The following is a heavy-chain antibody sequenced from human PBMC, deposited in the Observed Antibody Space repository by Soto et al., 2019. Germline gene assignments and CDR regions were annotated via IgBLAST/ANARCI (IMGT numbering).Heavy chain of an antibody. CDR2: LVVGSGNT. CDR1: GFMFTSSA. D-gene: IGHD3-3*01. V-gene: IGHV1-58*01. CDR3: AALPVLRFLHWLHHYLDY. Sequence: SVKVSCKTSGFMFTSSAVQWVRQARGQRLEWIGWLVVGSGNTHYAQHFQERVTLTRDMSTGTAYRELSSLRSEDTAVYYCAALPVLRFLHWLHHYLDYCGRRTLVTVSS. J-gene: IGHJ4*02.